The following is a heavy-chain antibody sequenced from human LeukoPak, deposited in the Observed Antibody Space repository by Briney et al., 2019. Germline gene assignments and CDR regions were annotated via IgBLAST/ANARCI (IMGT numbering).Heavy chain of an antibody. V-gene: IGHV3-7*01. Sequence: GGSLRLSCAASGFTFSSYWMSWVRQAPGKGLEWVANIKQDGSEKYYVDSVKGRFTISRDNAKNSLYLQMNSLRAEDTAVYYCARDVGYSSSWYGGYYFDYWGQGTLVTVSS. CDR3: ARDVGYSSSWYGGYYFDY. CDR1: GFTFSSYW. CDR2: IKQDGSEK. D-gene: IGHD6-13*01. J-gene: IGHJ4*02.